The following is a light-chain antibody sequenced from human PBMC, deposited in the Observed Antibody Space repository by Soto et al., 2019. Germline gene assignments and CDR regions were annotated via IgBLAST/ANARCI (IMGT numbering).Light chain of an antibody. CDR1: QSVSSSH. CDR3: QQYGSSGT. V-gene: IGKV3-20*01. J-gene: IGKJ1*01. Sequence: EIVLTQSPGPRSLYPGEGATLSCRASQSVSSSHLAWYQHKPGQAPRLLIYAASSRATGSPDRFSGGGSGTDLTLTISRLEPEDFAVYYCQQYGSSGTFAQGTKVDI. CDR2: AAS.